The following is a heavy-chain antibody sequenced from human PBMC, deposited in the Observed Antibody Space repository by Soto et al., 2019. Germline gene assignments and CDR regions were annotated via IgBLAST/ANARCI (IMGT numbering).Heavy chain of an antibody. Sequence: QVQLVQSGAEVKKPGSSVKVSCKASGGTFSSYAISWVRQAPGQGLEWMGGLIPIFGTAHYAQKFQGRVTITADESKSTAYMELSSLRSEDRAVYYCARDGVVLTGYSEGCFDYWCQGTLVTVSS. CDR1: GGTFSSYA. D-gene: IGHD3-9*01. J-gene: IGHJ4*02. V-gene: IGHV1-69*01. CDR2: LIPIFGTA. CDR3: ARDGVVLTGYSEGCFDY.